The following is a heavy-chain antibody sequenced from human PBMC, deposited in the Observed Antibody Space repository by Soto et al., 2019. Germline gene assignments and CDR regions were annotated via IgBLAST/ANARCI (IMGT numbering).Heavy chain of an antibody. D-gene: IGHD6-19*01. Sequence: ASVKVSCKVSGYTLTELSMHWVRQAPGKGLEWMGGFDPEDGETIYAQKFQGRVTMTEDTSTDTAYMERSSLRSEETAVYYCATESWEGGIAVAGGPNWGQGTLVTVSS. CDR3: ATESWEGGIAVAGGPN. J-gene: IGHJ4*02. CDR1: GYTLTELS. V-gene: IGHV1-24*01. CDR2: FDPEDGET.